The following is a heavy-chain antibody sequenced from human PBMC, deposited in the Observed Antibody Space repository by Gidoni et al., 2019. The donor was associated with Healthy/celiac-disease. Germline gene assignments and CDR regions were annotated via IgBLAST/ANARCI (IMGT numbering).Heavy chain of an antibody. CDR1: GYSFTSYW. J-gene: IGHJ5*02. V-gene: IGHV5-10-1*03. CDR3: ARALGGYSSGWNSWFDP. Sequence: EVQLVQSGAEVKKPGESLRISCKGSGYSFTSYWISWVRQMPGKGLEWMGRIDPSDSYTNYSPSFQGHVTISADKSISTAYLQWSSLKASDTAMYYCARALGGYSSGWNSWFDPWGQGTLVTVSS. D-gene: IGHD6-19*01. CDR2: IDPSDSYT.